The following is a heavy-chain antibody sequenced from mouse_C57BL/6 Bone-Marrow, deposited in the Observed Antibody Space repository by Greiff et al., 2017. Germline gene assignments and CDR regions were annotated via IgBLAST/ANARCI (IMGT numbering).Heavy chain of an antibody. CDR2: ILPGSGST. Sequence: QVQLQQSGAELMKPGASVKLSCKATGYTFTGYWIEWVKQRPGHGLEWIGEILPGSGSTNSNEKFKGKATFTADTSSNTAYMQLSSLTTEDSAIYYCARSTGDYFDYWGQGTTLTVSS. V-gene: IGHV1-9*01. D-gene: IGHD2-1*01. CDR3: ARSTGDYFDY. CDR1: GYTFTGYW. J-gene: IGHJ2*01.